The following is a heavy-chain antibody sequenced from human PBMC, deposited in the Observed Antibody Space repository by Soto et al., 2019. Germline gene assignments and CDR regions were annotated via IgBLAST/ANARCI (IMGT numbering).Heavy chain of an antibody. D-gene: IGHD3-22*01. V-gene: IGHV1-18*01. CDR1: GYTFTSYG. CDR3: ARGATMIVVVDPPYDAFDI. J-gene: IGHJ3*02. Sequence: GASVKVSCKASGYTFTSYGISWVRQAPGQGLEWMGWISAYNGNTNYAQKLQGRVTMTTDTSTSTAYMELRSLRSDDTAVYYCARGATMIVVVDPPYDAFDIWGQGTMVTVS. CDR2: ISAYNGNT.